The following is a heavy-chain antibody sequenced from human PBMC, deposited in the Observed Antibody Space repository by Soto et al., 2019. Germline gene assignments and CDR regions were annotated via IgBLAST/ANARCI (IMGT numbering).Heavy chain of an antibody. D-gene: IGHD3-22*01. Sequence: GGSLRLSCAASGFTFSSYSMNWVRQAPGKGLEWVSSISSSSSYIYYADSVKGRFTISRDNAKNSLYLQMNSLGAEDTDVYYCAREEMIVVVTSDAFDIWGQGPMVTVSS. CDR3: AREEMIVVVTSDAFDI. J-gene: IGHJ3*02. CDR2: ISSSSSYI. CDR1: GFTFSSYS. V-gene: IGHV3-21*01.